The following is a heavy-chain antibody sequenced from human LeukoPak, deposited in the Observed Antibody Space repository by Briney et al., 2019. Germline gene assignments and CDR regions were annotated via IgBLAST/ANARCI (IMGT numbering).Heavy chain of an antibody. D-gene: IGHD5-24*01. CDR3: ARDLYRMAAYFDY. CDR2: ISGSGGST. J-gene: IGHJ4*02. Sequence: GGSLRLSCAASGFTFSSYAMSWVRQAPGKGLEWVSVISGSGGSTYYADSVTGRFTISRDNSKNTLYLQMNSLRAEDTAVYYCARDLYRMAAYFDYWGQGTLVTVSS. CDR1: GFTFSSYA. V-gene: IGHV3-23*01.